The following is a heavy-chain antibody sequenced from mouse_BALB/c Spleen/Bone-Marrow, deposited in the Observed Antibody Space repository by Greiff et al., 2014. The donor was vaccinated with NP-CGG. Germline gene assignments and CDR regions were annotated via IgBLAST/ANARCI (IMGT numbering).Heavy chain of an antibody. V-gene: IGHV5-15*02. CDR1: GFTFSDYG. Sequence: DVQLVESGGGLVQPGGSRKLSCAASGFTFSDYGMAWVRQAPGKGPEWVAFISNLAYSIYYADTVTGRFTISRENAKNTLYLEMSSLRPEDTAMYYCAREGGAMDYRGQGTSVTVSS. CDR2: ISNLAYSI. J-gene: IGHJ4*01. CDR3: AREGGAMDY.